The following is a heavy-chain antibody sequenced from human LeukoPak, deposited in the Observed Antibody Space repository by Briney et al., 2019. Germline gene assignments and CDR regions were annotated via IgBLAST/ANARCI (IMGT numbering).Heavy chain of an antibody. Sequence: GGSLRLSCAASGFTFSSYHMTWVRQAPGKGLEWISYISIFSSTIYYADSVQGRFTISRDDAKYSVYLQMNSLRADDTAVYYCARAHERALDHRGQGTLVAVSS. CDR1: GFTFSSYH. J-gene: IGHJ4*02. V-gene: IGHV3-48*01. CDR2: ISIFSSTI. CDR3: ARAHERALDH.